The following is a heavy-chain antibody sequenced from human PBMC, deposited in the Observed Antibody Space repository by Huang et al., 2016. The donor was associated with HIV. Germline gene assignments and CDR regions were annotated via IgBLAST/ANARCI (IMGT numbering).Heavy chain of an antibody. D-gene: IGHD6-19*01. V-gene: IGHV3-33*08. CDR2: IWYDGSNK. Sequence: QVQLVESGGGVVQPGRSLRLSCAASGFTFSSYGMHWVRQAPGKGVEWVAVIWYDGSNKYYADSVKGRFTISRDNSKNTRYLQMNSLKTEDTAVYYCALKGDSSGWEYFRHWGQGTLVTVSS. CDR3: ALKGDSSGWEYFRH. CDR1: GFTFSSYG. J-gene: IGHJ1*01.